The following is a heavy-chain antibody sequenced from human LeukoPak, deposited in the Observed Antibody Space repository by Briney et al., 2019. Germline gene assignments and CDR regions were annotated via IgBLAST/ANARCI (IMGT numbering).Heavy chain of an antibody. J-gene: IGHJ6*03. Sequence: ASVKVSCKASGYTFTNYDINWVRQATGQGLEWMGWMNPNSGNTGSAQKFQGRVMMTRDISISTAYMELSSPRSEDTAVYYCARGPTYDLWSGDSYSYYYMDVWGKGTTVAVSS. CDR3: ARGPTYDLWSGDSYSYYYMDV. D-gene: IGHD3-3*01. CDR2: MNPNSGNT. V-gene: IGHV1-8*01. CDR1: GYTFTNYD.